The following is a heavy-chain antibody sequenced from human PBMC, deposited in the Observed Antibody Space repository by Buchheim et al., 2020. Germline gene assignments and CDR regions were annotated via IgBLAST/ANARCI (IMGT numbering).Heavy chain of an antibody. CDR1: GFTFSSSS. CDR3: ARLRATVTTSAVYYFDY. CDR2: ISSSSSTI. V-gene: IGHV3-48*01. J-gene: IGHJ4*02. D-gene: IGHD4-17*01. Sequence: EVQLVESGGGLVQPGGSLRLSCAASGFTFSSSSMNWVRQAPGKGLEWVSYISSSSSTIYYADSVTGRFTISIDNATNSLYLQMNSLRAEDTAVYYCARLRATVTTSAVYYFDYWGQGTL.